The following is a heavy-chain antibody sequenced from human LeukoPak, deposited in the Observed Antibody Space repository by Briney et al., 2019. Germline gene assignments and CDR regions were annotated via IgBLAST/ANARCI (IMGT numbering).Heavy chain of an antibody. V-gene: IGHV4-34*01. CDR3: ARDVVVVPAAIHYGMDV. Sequence: PSETLSLTCAVYGGSFSDYFWGWIRQPPGKGLEWIGEINHSGRTYYNPSIKSRVTISVDTSKNQFSLNLSSVTAADTAVYYCARDVVVVPAAIHYGMDVWGQGTTVTVSS. J-gene: IGHJ6*02. CDR2: INHSGRT. CDR1: GGSFSDYF. D-gene: IGHD2-2*01.